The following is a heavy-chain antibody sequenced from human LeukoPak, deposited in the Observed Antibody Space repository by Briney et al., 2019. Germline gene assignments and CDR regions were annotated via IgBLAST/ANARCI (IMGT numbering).Heavy chain of an antibody. V-gene: IGHV5-51*06. CDR2: IYPGDSDT. CDR3: ATPYPREYCSSSACYFNY. Sequence: GESLKISCKASGYSFTDYWIGWVRQMPGKGLEWMGIIYPGDSDTRYSPSFEGQVTISADKSIRAASLEWSSLKASDTAMYYCATPYPREYCSSSACYFNYWGQGTLVTVSS. D-gene: IGHD2/OR15-2a*01. CDR1: GYSFTDYW. J-gene: IGHJ4*02.